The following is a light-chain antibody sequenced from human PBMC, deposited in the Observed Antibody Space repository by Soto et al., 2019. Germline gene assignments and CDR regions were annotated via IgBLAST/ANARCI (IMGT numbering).Light chain of an antibody. J-gene: IGLJ3*02. CDR3: SSCAGSRWV. CDR1: TSDVGGYNL. Sequence: QSALTQPASVSGSPGQSITISCSGTTSDVGGYNLVSWYQQHPGTAPKLVIYEVDKRPSGVSNRFSGSSSGNTASLTISGLQYEDEADYYCSSCAGSRWVFGGGTKVTVL. CDR2: EVD. V-gene: IGLV2-23*02.